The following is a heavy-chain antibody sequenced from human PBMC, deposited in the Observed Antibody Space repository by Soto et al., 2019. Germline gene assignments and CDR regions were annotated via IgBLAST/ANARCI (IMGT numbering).Heavy chain of an antibody. CDR2: ISYDGSNK. J-gene: IGHJ6*02. Sequence: QVQLVESGGGVVQPGRSLRLSCAASGFTFSSYGMHWVRQAPGKGLEWVAVISYDGSNKYYADSVKGRFTISRDNSKNTLYLQMNSLRAEDTAVYYCAKDPDSSFSNYYYGMDVWGQGTTVTVSS. V-gene: IGHV3-30*18. CDR3: AKDPDSSFSNYYYGMDV. CDR1: GFTFSSYG. D-gene: IGHD6-6*01.